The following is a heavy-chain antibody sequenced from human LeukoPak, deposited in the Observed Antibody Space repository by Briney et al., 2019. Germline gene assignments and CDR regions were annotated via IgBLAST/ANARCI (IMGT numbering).Heavy chain of an antibody. CDR3: ARDSVGGPHYYDSSGPTAY. V-gene: IGHV3-30-3*01. J-gene: IGHJ4*02. CDR2: ISYEGNNK. CDR1: GFTFSIYA. D-gene: IGHD3-22*01. Sequence: PGRSLRLSCVASGFTFSIYAMHWVRQAPGKGLEWVAVISYEGNNKHYADSVKGRFTIARDNSKNTLSLQMNSLRPDDTAVYYCARDSVGGPHYYDSSGPTAYWGQGTLVTVSS.